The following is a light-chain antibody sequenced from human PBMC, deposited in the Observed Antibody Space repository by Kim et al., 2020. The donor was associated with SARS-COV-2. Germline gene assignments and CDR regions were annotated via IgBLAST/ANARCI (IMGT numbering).Light chain of an antibody. J-gene: IGKJ2*01. CDR2: GAS. CDR3: QYYVRT. V-gene: IGKV3-20*01. CDR1: QRVRGNY. Sequence: RCWTPRARPTRPCRGRQRVRGNYSAWYQHTPRQPPRRFIYGASRRASGIQYRFGGSGSGTDFTLTISKVEPKDFAIYYCQYYVRTFGRGTKLEIK.